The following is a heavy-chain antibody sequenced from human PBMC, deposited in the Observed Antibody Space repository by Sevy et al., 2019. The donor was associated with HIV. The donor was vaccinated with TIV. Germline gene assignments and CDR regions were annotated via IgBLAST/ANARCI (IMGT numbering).Heavy chain of an antibody. J-gene: IGHJ4*02. CDR3: AKTLTTGGYFDY. V-gene: IGHV3-23*01. Sequence: GGSLRLSCAASGFTFGNYAMRWVRQAPGKGLEWVSSVGSSGADTFYAYSVKGRFTISRDNSKNTLYLQMNSLRVEDTAVYYCAKTLTTGGYFDYWGQGTLVTVSS. CDR1: GFTFGNYA. CDR2: VGSSGADT. D-gene: IGHD1-1*01.